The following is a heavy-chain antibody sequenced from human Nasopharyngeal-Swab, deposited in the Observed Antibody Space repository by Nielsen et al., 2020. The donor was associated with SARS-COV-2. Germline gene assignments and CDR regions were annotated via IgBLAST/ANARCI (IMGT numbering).Heavy chain of an antibody. D-gene: IGHD3-22*01. J-gene: IGHJ6*02. Sequence: GGSLRLSCAASGFTFRSYAISWVRQAPGKGLEWVAVIWYDGSNKYYADSVKGRFTISRDNSKNTLYLQMNSLRAEDTAVYYCARGGNYYDSSGYVYYYYGMDVWGQGTTVTVSS. CDR1: GFTFRSYA. CDR3: ARGGNYYDSSGYVYYYYGMDV. V-gene: IGHV3-33*08. CDR2: IWYDGSNK.